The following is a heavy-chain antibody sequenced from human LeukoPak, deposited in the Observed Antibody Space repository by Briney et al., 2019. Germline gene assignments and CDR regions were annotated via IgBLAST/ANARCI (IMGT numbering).Heavy chain of an antibody. Sequence: SETLSLTCTVSGVSISSYYWSWIRQPPGKGLEWIGYIYYSGSTKYNPSLKSRATISVDTSKNQFSLKLSSVTAADTAVYYCARRLTGYWYVDVWGRGTLVTVSS. D-gene: IGHD7-27*01. J-gene: IGHJ2*01. CDR2: IYYSGST. CDR1: GVSISSYY. V-gene: IGHV4-59*08. CDR3: ARRLTGYWYVDV.